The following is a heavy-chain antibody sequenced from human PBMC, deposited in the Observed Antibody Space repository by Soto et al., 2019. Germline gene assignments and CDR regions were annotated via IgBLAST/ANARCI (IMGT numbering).Heavy chain of an antibody. CDR2: FSGSASRT. J-gene: IGHJ4*02. D-gene: IGHD3-3*01. Sequence: GGSLRLSCAASAFTFSSYAMRWVRQAPGKGLDWVSVFSGSASRTYYEDSVKGRFTISRDNSKKTLYVQMNRLRAEDTAVYYCAKMRDFWSGSPNYHFDYWGKGT. V-gene: IGHV3-23*01. CDR1: AFTFSSYA. CDR3: AKMRDFWSGSPNYHFDY.